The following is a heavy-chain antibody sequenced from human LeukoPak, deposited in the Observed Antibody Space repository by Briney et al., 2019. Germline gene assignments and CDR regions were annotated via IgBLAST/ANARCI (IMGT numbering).Heavy chain of an antibody. CDR1: ASTFSSYD. Sequence: GGSKRLSCAATASTFSSYDISWVRQAPRKRLEWVSGLTGSGGNTYYADSVKGRFTISRDNSKNTLSLQMNSLRAEDAAVYYCVKFRGIQHYNYHMDVWGKGTTVTVSS. D-gene: IGHD3-10*01. CDR2: LTGSGGNT. J-gene: IGHJ6*03. V-gene: IGHV3-23*01. CDR3: VKFRGIQHYNYHMDV.